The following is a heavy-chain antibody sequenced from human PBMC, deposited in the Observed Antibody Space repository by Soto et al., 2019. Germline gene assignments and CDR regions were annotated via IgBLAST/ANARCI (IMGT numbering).Heavy chain of an antibody. D-gene: IGHD6-19*01. V-gene: IGHV1-2*02. CDR3: AKEYSSPAAWFDP. CDR2: INPNTGGT. CDR1: GYTFAGYH. Sequence: SVKVSCKASGYTFAGYHIHWVRQAPGQGLEWLGWINPNTGGTNYAQNFQGRVAMARDTSLSTVYMELSRLKSDDTAVYYCAKEYSSPAAWFDPCGQGTLVTVSS. J-gene: IGHJ5*02.